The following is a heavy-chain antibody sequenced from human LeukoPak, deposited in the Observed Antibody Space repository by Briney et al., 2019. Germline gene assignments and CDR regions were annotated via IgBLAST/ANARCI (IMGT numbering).Heavy chain of an antibody. CDR2: ISAYNGHT. CDR1: GYTFNTYG. D-gene: IGHD3-3*01. V-gene: IGHV1-18*01. CDR3: ARDRNYDFWSPNWFDP. J-gene: IGHJ5*02. Sequence: GASVKVSCKASGYTFNTYGISWVRQAPGQGLEWMGWISAYNGHTNYAQKVQDRVTMTTDTSTNTAYMELRSLRSDDTAVYYCARDRNYDFWSPNWFDPWGQGTLVTVSS.